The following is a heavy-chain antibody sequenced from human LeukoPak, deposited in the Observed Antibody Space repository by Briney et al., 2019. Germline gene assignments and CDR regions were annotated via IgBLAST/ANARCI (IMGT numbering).Heavy chain of an antibody. Sequence: GGSLRLSCSASGFIFCDYDMCWVRQVAGEGLEWVSGVGATGDTSYPDSVKGRFTISRDNAKNSLYLQMNSLRVGDTAIYYCARLNSGWGIPDYWGQGILVAVSS. CDR2: VGATGDT. CDR1: GFIFCDYD. CDR3: ARLNSGWGIPDY. V-gene: IGHV3-13*01. J-gene: IGHJ4*02. D-gene: IGHD6-25*01.